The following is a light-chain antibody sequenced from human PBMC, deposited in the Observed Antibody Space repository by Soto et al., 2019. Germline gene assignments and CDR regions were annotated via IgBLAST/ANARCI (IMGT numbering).Light chain of an antibody. CDR3: ATLDAGLGAPL. V-gene: IGLV1-44*01. CDR2: RDD. J-gene: IGLJ2*01. CDR1: SSNIGNNP. Sequence: QSVLTQPPSASGTPGQSVTVSCSGGSSNIGNNPVNWYQQLPGAGPKLLIYRDDQRPSGVPDRFSGSKSDASASLAISGLQSEDEADYFCATLDAGLGAPLFGGGTKLTVL.